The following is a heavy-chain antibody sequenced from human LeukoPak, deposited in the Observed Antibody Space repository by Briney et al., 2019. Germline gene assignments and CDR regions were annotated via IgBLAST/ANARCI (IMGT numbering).Heavy chain of an antibody. V-gene: IGHV1-69*04. CDR1: GGTFSSYA. Sequence: SVKVSCKASGGTFSSYAISWVRQAPGQGLEWMGRIIPILGTANYAQKFQGRVTITADKSTSTAYMELSSLRSEDTAVYYCARDRAYYDFWSGYYQDYYYYGMDVWGQGTTVTVSS. CDR3: ARDRAYYDFWSGYYQDYYYYGMDV. J-gene: IGHJ6*02. CDR2: IIPILGTA. D-gene: IGHD3-3*01.